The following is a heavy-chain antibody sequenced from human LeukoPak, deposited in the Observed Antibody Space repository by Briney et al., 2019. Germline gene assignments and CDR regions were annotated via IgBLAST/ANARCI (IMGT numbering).Heavy chain of an antibody. CDR2: IYSGGST. J-gene: IGHJ4*02. CDR1: RFTVSSNY. CDR3: ASSPDQLSIAAAATRATRGYYFDY. Sequence: PGGSLRLSCAASRFTVSSNYMSWVRQARAKGLEWVSVIYSGGSTYYADSVKGRFTISRHNSKNTLYLQMNSLRAEDTAVYYCASSPDQLSIAAAATRATRGYYFDYWGQGTLVTVSS. D-gene: IGHD6-13*01. V-gene: IGHV3-53*04.